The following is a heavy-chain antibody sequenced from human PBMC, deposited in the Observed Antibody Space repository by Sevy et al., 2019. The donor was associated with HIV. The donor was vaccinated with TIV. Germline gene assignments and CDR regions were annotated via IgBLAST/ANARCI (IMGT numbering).Heavy chain of an antibody. D-gene: IGHD3-22*01. V-gene: IGHV3-23*01. J-gene: IGHJ5*02. Sequence: GGSLRLSCAASGFTFSSYAMSWVRQAPGKGLEWVSAISGSGGSTYYADSVKGRFTISRENSKNTLYLQMNSLRAEDTAVYYCANQFYDSSGYFGWFDPWGQGTLVTVSS. CDR1: GFTFSSYA. CDR3: ANQFYDSSGYFGWFDP. CDR2: ISGSGGST.